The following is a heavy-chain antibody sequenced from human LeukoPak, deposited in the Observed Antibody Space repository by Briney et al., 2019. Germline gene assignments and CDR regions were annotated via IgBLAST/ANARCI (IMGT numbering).Heavy chain of an antibody. J-gene: IGHJ4*02. V-gene: IGHV1-69*13. D-gene: IGHD2-21*01. CDR1: GHTFTSYD. CDR3: ARGRGNIVVVVSYFDY. CDR2: IIPIFGTA. Sequence: SVKVSCKASGHTFTSYDINWVRQAPGQGLEWMGGIIPIFGTANYAQKFQGRVTITADESTSTAYMELSSLRSEDTAVYYCARGRGNIVVVVSYFDYWGQGTLVTVSS.